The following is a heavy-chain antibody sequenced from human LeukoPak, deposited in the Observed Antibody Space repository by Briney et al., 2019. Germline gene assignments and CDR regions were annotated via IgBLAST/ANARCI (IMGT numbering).Heavy chain of an antibody. CDR3: GRAFPGIAVAGMYYFDY. V-gene: IGHV3-74*01. CDR1: GFTLSGYW. D-gene: IGHD6-19*01. Sequence: GGSLRLSCAASGFTLSGYWMHWVRQVPGKGLVWVSRINSDGSSTSYADSVKGRFTISRDNAKNSLYLQMNSLRAEDTAVYYCGRAFPGIAVAGMYYFDYWGQGTLVTVSS. CDR2: INSDGSST. J-gene: IGHJ4*02.